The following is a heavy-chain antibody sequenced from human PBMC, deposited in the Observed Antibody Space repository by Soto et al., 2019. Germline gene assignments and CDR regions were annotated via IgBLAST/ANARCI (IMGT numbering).Heavy chain of an antibody. CDR2: ISGSGDST. D-gene: IGHD3-10*01. V-gene: IGHV3-23*01. CDR1: GFTFRSYA. CDR3: AKTGQADY. J-gene: IGHJ4*02. Sequence: EVQLSESGGGLVQPGGSLRLSCAASGFTFRSYAMSWVRQAPGKGLGWVSSISGSGDSTYYADSVKGRFTISRDNSENALYLQMNSLRADDTAVYYCAKTGQADYWGQGALVTVSS.